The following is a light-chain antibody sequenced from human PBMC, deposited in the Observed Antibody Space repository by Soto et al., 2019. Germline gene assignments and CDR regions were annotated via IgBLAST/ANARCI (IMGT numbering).Light chain of an antibody. CDR1: QSITSN. Sequence: EIVMTQSPATLSVSPGERATLSCRASQSITSNLAWYQQKPGQAPRLLLYGASTRATGVPVSFSGSGSGTDFTLTISRLEPEESAVYYCQQYGSSPPITFGQGTRLEIK. J-gene: IGKJ5*01. V-gene: IGKV3-20*01. CDR2: GAS. CDR3: QQYGSSPPIT.